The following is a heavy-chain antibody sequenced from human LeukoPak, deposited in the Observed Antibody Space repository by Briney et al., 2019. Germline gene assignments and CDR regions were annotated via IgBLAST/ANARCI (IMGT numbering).Heavy chain of an antibody. J-gene: IGHJ5*02. CDR1: GGSISSYY. D-gene: IGHD3-10*01. CDR3: ARQLVLVTMVRGVIIGNWFGP. CDR2: IYYSGST. V-gene: IGHV4-59*01. Sequence: SETLSLTCTVSGGSISSYYWSWIRQPPGKGLEWIGYIYYSGSTNYNPSLKSRVTISVDTSKNQFSLKLSSVTAADTAVYYCARQLVLVTMVRGVIIGNWFGPWGQGTLVTVSS.